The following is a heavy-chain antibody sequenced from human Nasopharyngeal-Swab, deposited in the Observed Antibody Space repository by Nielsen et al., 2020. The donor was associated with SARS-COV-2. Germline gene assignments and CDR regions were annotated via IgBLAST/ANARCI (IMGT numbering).Heavy chain of an antibody. Sequence: GESLKISCAASGFTFSDSAIHWVRQASGKGLEWVGRIRSKGNNYATAYAASVKGRFIIFRDAPTNTAYLQMNSLKTEDTAVYYCTRCGGGCYSGRDYWGQGTLVTVSS. V-gene: IGHV3-73*01. CDR2: IRSKGNNYAT. J-gene: IGHJ4*02. CDR1: GFTFSDSA. CDR3: TRCGGGCYSGRDY. D-gene: IGHD2-21*02.